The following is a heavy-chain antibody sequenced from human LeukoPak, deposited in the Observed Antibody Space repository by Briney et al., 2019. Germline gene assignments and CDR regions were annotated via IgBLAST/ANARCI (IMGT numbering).Heavy chain of an antibody. CDR3: ARQIYYDSSGYYYTLFDY. CDR2: IIPIFGTA. Sequence: GASVKVSCKASGGTFSSYAISWVRQAPGQGLEWMGGIIPIFGTANYAQKFQGRVTITADKSTSTAYMELSSLRSEDTAVYYCARQIYYDSSGYYYTLFDYWGQGTLVTVSS. CDR1: GGTFSSYA. D-gene: IGHD3-22*01. J-gene: IGHJ4*02. V-gene: IGHV1-69*06.